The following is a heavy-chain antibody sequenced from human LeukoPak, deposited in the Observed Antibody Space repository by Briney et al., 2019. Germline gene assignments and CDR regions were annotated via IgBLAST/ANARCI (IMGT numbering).Heavy chain of an antibody. CDR2: IYSSGTT. CDR3: ARAGANGIEAAGSLRY. D-gene: IGHD6-13*01. J-gene: IGHJ4*02. CDR1: GGSISNSY. Sequence: PSETLSLTCTVSGGSISNSYWSWIRQPPWKGLEWIGYIYSSGTTNYNPFLKSRVTISVDKSKNQFSLRLNSVTAADTAVYYCARAGANGIEAAGSLRYWGQGTLVTVSS. V-gene: IGHV4-59*01.